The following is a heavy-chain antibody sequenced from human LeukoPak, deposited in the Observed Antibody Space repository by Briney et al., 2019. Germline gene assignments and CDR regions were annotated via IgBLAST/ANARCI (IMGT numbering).Heavy chain of an antibody. D-gene: IGHD2-21*02. CDR2: ISGSGGST. J-gene: IGHJ6*04. CDR1: GFTFNSYA. V-gene: IGHV3-23*01. CDR3: ARETVHYGMDV. Sequence: GGSPRLSCAASGFTFNSYAMSWVRQAPGKGLEWVSTISGSGGSTYYADSVKGRFTISRDNAKNSLYLQMNSLRAEDTAVYYCARETVHYGMDVWGKGTTVTVSS.